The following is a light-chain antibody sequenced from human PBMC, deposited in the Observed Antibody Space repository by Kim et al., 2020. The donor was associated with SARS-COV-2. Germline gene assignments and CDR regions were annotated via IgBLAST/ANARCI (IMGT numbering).Light chain of an antibody. CDR3: PAWDSSTSYV. J-gene: IGLJ1*01. V-gene: IGLV3-1*01. Sequence: SYELTQPPSVSVSPGQTASITCSGDKLGDKYSCWYQQKSGQSPVLVIYQDTKRPSGIPERFSGSNSGNTATLTISETQAMDEADYYCPAWDSSTSYVFGT. CDR2: QDT. CDR1: KLGDKY.